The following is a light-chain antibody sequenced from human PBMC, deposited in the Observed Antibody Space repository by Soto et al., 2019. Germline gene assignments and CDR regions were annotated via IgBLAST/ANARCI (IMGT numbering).Light chain of an antibody. CDR2: EVY. CDR3: SSYVGTNSYV. V-gene: IGLV2-8*01. CDR1: SSDVGGYNY. Sequence: QSVLAQPPSASGSPGQSVTISCPRTSSDVGGYNYVSWYQHHPGKAPKLIIYEVYKRPSGVPDRFSGSKSGNTAALTVSGLQAEDEADYYCSSYVGTNSYVFGTGTKVTVL. J-gene: IGLJ1*01.